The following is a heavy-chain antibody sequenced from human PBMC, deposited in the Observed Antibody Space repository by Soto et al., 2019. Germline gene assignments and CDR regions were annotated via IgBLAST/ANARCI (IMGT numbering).Heavy chain of an antibody. CDR3: TTGLTYYSDSSGYYFDA. CDR1: GFTFTNAW. Sequence: EVHLVESGGDLVKPGGSLRLSCAVSGFTFTNAWMNWVRQAPGKGLEWVGRIKSKNDGGTTEYAAPVKGRLIITRDDSKNTVYLQMNSLQPEDTGVYYCTTGLTYYSDSSGYYFDAWGQGTLVTVSS. J-gene: IGHJ4*02. D-gene: IGHD3-22*01. CDR2: IKSKNDGGTT. V-gene: IGHV3-15*07.